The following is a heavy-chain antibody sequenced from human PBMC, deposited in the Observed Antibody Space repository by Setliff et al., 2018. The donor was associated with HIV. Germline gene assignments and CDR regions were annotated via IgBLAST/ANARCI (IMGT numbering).Heavy chain of an antibody. CDR2: IFWDDDDK. CDR3: ASMNTVVNYYWYFDL. D-gene: IGHD4-4*01. V-gene: IGHV2-5*02. Sequence: SGPTLVNPTQTLTLTCTFSGFSLSTSGVGVGWIRQPPGKALEWLALIFWDDDDKRYSPCLKSRLTITRDTSKNQVVLTMTNMDPVDTATYYCASMNTVVNYYWYFDLWGRGTLVTVS. J-gene: IGHJ2*01. CDR1: GFSLSTSGVG.